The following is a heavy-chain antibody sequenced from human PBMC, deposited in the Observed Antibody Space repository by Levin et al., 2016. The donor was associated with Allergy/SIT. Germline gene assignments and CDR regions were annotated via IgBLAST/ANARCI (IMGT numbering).Heavy chain of an antibody. J-gene: IGHJ6*02. D-gene: IGHD5-12*01. CDR2: VNPDNGDT. V-gene: IGHV1-2*02. Sequence: VRQMPGKGLEWMGWVNPDNGDTNYAQKFQGRVTMTRDTSISTAYMELSSLRSDDTAMYYCARERNSGYDSGYGMDVWGQGTTVTVSS. CDR3: ARERNSGYDSGYGMDV.